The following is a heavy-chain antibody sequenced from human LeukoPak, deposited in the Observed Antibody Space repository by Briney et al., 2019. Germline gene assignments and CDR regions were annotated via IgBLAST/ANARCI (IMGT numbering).Heavy chain of an antibody. V-gene: IGHV3-53*01. Sequence: GGSLRLSCAASGFTVSSNDMSWVRQAPGKGLEWVSVIYSGGRTFYADSVKGRFTISRDNSKNTLYLQMNSLRAEDAAVYYCAIYDSSGYYNYWGQGALVTVSS. CDR1: GFTVSSND. CDR2: IYSGGRT. CDR3: AIYDSSGYYNY. J-gene: IGHJ4*02. D-gene: IGHD3-22*01.